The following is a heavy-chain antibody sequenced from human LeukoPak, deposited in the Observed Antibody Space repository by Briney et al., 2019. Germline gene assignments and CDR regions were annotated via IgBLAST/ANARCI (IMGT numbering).Heavy chain of an antibody. D-gene: IGHD4/OR15-4a*01. Sequence: PSETLSLTCTVSGGSINSYYWSWIRQPPGKGLEWIGYIYYSGSTNYNPSLKSRVTISVDTSKNQFSLKLSSVTAADTAVYYCARHPYGGYVDYWGQGTLVTVSS. V-gene: IGHV4-59*08. CDR2: IYYSGST. J-gene: IGHJ4*02. CDR1: GGSINSYY. CDR3: ARHPYGGYVDY.